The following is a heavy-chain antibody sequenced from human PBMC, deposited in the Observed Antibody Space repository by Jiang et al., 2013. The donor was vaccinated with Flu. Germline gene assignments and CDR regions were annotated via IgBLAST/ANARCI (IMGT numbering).Heavy chain of an antibody. Sequence: SLRISCQAFGYTFANHWIHWVRQMPGKGLEWMGRIDPSDSYINDSPSFQGHVTLSVDKSTNTAYLQWSSLKASDTAKYYCARQRRGTMLRGVSRSYTMDVWGQGTTVTVS. V-gene: IGHV5-10-1*01. CDR1: GYTFANHW. D-gene: IGHD3-10*01. CDR2: IDPSDSYI. J-gene: IGHJ6*02. CDR3: ARQRRGTMLRGVSRSYTMDV.